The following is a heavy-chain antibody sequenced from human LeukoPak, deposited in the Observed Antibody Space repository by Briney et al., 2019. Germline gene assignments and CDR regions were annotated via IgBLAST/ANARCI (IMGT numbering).Heavy chain of an antibody. Sequence: HPGGSLRLSCAASGFTFSSYAMSWVRQAPGKGVEWVSTISGRGDSTYYADSVRGRFTISRDSSEKTMSLQMNSLRAEDTAVYYCAKGGFVILDWGQGTLVTVSS. CDR3: AKGGFVILD. CDR1: GFTFSSYA. J-gene: IGHJ4*02. CDR2: ISGRGDST. D-gene: IGHD3-16*02. V-gene: IGHV3-23*01.